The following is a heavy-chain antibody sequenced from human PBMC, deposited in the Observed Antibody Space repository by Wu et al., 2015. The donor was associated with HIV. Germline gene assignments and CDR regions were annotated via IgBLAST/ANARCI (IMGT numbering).Heavy chain of an antibody. V-gene: IGHV1-2*02. D-gene: IGHD3-22*01. Sequence: QVQLVQSGAEVKKPGASVKVSCQASGYTFTGHNIHWVRQAPGQGLEWMGWINPSRGDTDYSQKFQGRITMTRDTSINTAYMELTSLNSDDTAIYYCARVRRYYYDNSAYYGNDFWGQGTLVIVSS. J-gene: IGHJ4*02. CDR3: ARVRRYYYDNSAYYGNDF. CDR1: GYTFTGHN. CDR2: INPSRGDT.